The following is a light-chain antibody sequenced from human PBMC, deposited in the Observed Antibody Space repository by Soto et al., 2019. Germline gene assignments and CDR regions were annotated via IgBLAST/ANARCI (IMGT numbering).Light chain of an antibody. CDR1: QGISKY. CDR2: RAS. CDR3: QQYSTYPYT. Sequence: DIQMTQSPSTLSASVGDSVTITCRASQGISKYLAWYHQKPGKAPKLLIYRASTLESGVPSRFSGRGSATEFTLSISSLQPDDFATYSCQQYSTYPYTFGQGTKLEIK. J-gene: IGKJ2*01. V-gene: IGKV1-5*03.